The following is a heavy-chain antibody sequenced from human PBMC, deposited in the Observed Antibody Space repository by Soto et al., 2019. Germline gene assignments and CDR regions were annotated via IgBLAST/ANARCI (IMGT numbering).Heavy chain of an antibody. V-gene: IGHV4-31*03. Sequence: TLSLPCTVSGASVTSDDFDCSWIRQHPGKGLEWIGYMYHSGNTYYNPSLRSRLIMSMDPSKNQFSLKLTSFTAEDTAVYDCVKYYYDSSGPNWFDPWGPGNLFTVS. D-gene: IGHD3-22*01. CDR3: VKYYYDSSGPNWFDP. J-gene: IGHJ5*02. CDR2: MYHSGNT. CDR1: GASVTSDDFD.